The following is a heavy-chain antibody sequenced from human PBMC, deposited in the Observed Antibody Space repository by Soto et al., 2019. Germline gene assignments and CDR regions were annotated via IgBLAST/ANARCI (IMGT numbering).Heavy chain of an antibody. CDR3: AKDKRAVVVTAPFNY. CDR1: GFTFSSYG. V-gene: IGHV3-30*18. CDR2: ISYDGSNK. Sequence: QVQLVESGGGVVQPGRSLRLSCAASGFTFSSYGMHWVRQAPGKGLEWVAVISYDGSNKYYADSVKGRFTISRHNSKNTLYLQMNSLRAVDTAVYYCAKDKRAVVVTAPFNYWGQGTLVTVSS. J-gene: IGHJ4*02. D-gene: IGHD2-21*02.